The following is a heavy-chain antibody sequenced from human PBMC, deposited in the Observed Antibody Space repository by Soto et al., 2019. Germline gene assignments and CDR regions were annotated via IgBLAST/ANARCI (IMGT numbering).Heavy chain of an antibody. CDR3: ARHIVLMVYARNWFDP. CDR1: GGSISSSSYY. V-gene: IGHV4-39*01. J-gene: IGHJ5*02. CDR2: IYYSGRT. Sequence: SETLSLTYTVSGGSISSSSYYWGWIRQPPGKGLEWIGSIYYSGRTYYNPSLKSRVTISVDTSKNQFSLKLSSVTAADTAVYYCARHIVLMVYARNWFDPWGQGTLVTVSS. D-gene: IGHD2-8*01.